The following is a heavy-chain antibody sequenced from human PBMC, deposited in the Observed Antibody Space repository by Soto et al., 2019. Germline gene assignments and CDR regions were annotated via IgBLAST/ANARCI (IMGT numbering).Heavy chain of an antibody. Sequence: SQTLSLTCAISGDSVSSNSAAWNWIRQSPSRGLEWLGRTYYRSKWYNDYAVSVKSRITINPDTSRNQFSLQLNSVTPEDTAVYYCARARPYCSGGSCYSPGDFYYYYYGMDVWGQGTTVTVSS. V-gene: IGHV6-1*01. CDR2: TYYRSKWYN. CDR3: ARARPYCSGGSCYSPGDFYYYYYGMDV. D-gene: IGHD2-15*01. CDR1: GDSVSSNSAA. J-gene: IGHJ6*02.